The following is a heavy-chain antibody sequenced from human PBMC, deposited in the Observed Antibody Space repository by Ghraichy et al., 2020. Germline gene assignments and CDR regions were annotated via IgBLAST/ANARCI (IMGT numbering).Heavy chain of an antibody. CDR1: GGSISSYY. V-gene: IGHV4-59*01. Sequence: SETLSLTCTVSGGSISSYYWSWIRQPPGKGLEWIGYIYYSGSTNYNPSLKSRVTISVDTSKNQFSLKLSSVTAADTAVYYCARPSIVGATRAFDIWGQGTMVTVSS. D-gene: IGHD1-26*01. CDR3: ARPSIVGATRAFDI. J-gene: IGHJ3*02. CDR2: IYYSGST.